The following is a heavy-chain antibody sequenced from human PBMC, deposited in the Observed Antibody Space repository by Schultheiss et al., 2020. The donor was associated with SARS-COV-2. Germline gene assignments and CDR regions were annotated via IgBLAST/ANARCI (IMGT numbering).Heavy chain of an antibody. CDR3: ARHRRRDAFDI. Sequence: SCTVSGGSISSYYWSWIRQPPGKGLEWIGSIYYSGTTYYNPSLKSRVTISVDTSKNQFSLKVSSVTAADTAVYYCARHRRRDAFDIWGQGTMVTVSS. CDR1: GGSISSYY. CDR2: IYYSGTT. V-gene: IGHV4-59*08. J-gene: IGHJ3*02.